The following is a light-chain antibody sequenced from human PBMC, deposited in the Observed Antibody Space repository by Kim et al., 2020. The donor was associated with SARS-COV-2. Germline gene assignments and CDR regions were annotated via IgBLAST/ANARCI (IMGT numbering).Light chain of an antibody. CDR1: KLGDKY. CDR2: QDT. CDR3: QAWDSSTAI. Sequence: VSPGQTASITCSGDKLGDKYACWYQQKPGQSPVLVIYQDTKRPSGIPERFSGSNSGNTATLTISGTQAMDEADYYCQAWDSSTAIFGGGTQLTVL. J-gene: IGLJ2*01. V-gene: IGLV3-1*01.